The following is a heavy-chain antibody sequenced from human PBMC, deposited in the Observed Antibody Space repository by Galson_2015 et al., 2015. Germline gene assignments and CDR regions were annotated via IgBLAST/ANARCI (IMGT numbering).Heavy chain of an antibody. CDR2: IDPGDSHT. V-gene: IGHV5-10-1*01. Sequence: QSGAEVKKPGESLTISCKGSGYSFTTYWITWVRQMPGKGLEWMGRIDPGDSHTSHSPSFQGHVTISVDKSISTAYLQWSSLKASDTAMNYCARLCSGRSWYFFDYWGQGTLVTVSS. D-gene: IGHD6-13*01. CDR3: ARLCSGRSWYFFDY. CDR1: GYSFTTYW. J-gene: IGHJ4*02.